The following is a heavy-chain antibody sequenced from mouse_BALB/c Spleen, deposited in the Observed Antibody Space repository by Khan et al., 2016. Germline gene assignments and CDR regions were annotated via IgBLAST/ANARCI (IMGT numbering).Heavy chain of an antibody. Sequence: VQLKQSGPELVKPGASVKMSCKASGYTFTSYVIHWVKQKPGQGLEWIGYINPYNDGTKYNEKFKGKATLTSDKSSSTAYMELTSLTSEDSAVFYCTREYGNFRDYWGQGTSVTVSS. V-gene: IGHV1S136*01. CDR1: GYTFTSYV. J-gene: IGHJ4*01. CDR2: INPYNDGT. CDR3: TREYGNFRDY. D-gene: IGHD2-10*02.